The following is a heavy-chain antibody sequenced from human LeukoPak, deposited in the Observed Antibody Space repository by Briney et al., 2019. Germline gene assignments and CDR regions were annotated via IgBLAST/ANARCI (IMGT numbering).Heavy chain of an antibody. CDR2: ISYDGSNK. J-gene: IGHJ3*02. V-gene: IGHV3-30-3*01. D-gene: IGHD4-17*01. CDR1: GFTFSSYA. CDR3: ARVSPTVTTRSLAFDI. Sequence: PGRSLRLSCAASGFTFSSYAMPWVRQAPGKGLEWVAVISYDGSNKYYADSVKGRFTISRDNAKNSLYLQMNSLRAEDTALYYCARVSPTVTTRSLAFDIWGQGTMVTVSS.